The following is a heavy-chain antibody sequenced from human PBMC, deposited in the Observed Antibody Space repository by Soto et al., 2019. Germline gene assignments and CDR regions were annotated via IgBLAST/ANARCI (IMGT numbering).Heavy chain of an antibody. CDR3: AAEKWYNWNDGDY. CDR1: GFTFTSSA. Sequence: QMQLVQSGPEVKKPGTSVKVSCKASGFTFTSSAVQWVRQARGQRLEWIGWIVVGSGNTNYAQKFQERVTITRDMSTSTAYMELSSLRSEGTAVYYCAAEKWYNWNDGDYWGQGTLVTVSS. J-gene: IGHJ4*02. D-gene: IGHD1-1*01. CDR2: IVVGSGNT. V-gene: IGHV1-58*01.